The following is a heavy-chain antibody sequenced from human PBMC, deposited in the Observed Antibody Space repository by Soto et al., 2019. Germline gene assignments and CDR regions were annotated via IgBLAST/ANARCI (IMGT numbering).Heavy chain of an antibody. V-gene: IGHV4-61*01. CDR1: GGSVSSGSYY. Sequence: SETLSLTCTVSGGSVSSGSYYWSWIRQPPGKGLEWIGYIYYSGSTNYNPSLKSRVTISVDTSKNQFSLKLSSVTAADTAVYYCTRGPPRVQWFDPWGLGTLVTV. CDR3: TRGPPRVQWFDP. J-gene: IGHJ5*02. CDR2: IYYSGST.